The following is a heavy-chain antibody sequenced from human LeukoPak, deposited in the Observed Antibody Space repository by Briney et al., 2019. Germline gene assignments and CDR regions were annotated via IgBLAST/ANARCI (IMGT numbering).Heavy chain of an antibody. CDR2: IIPVFGTA. D-gene: IGHD5-18*01. Sequence: SVNVSCKASGGTFSNYAISWVRQAPGQGLEWMGGIIPVFGTANYAQKFQGRVTITADESTSTAYMELSSLRSEDTAVYYCARGRPLRREIQLWLYYFDYWGQGTLVTVSS. CDR3: ARGRPLRREIQLWLYYFDY. CDR1: GGTFSNYA. J-gene: IGHJ4*02. V-gene: IGHV1-69*13.